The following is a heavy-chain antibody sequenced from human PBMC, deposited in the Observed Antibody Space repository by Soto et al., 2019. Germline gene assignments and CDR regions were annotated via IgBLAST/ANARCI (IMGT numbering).Heavy chain of an antibody. V-gene: IGHV1-3*01. J-gene: IGHJ6*03. Sequence: ASVKVSCKASGYTFTSYAMHWVRQAPGQRLEWMGWINAGNGNTKYSQKFQGRVTITRVTSASTAYMELSSLRSEDTAVYYCARGVLEWLLSGYYMDVWGKGTTVTVSS. CDR3: ARGVLEWLLSGYYMDV. D-gene: IGHD3-3*01. CDR2: INAGNGNT. CDR1: GYTFTSYA.